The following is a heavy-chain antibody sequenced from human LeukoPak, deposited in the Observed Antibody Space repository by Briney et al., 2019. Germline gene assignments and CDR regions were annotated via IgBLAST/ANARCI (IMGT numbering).Heavy chain of an antibody. CDR2: ISGSGGST. V-gene: IGHV3-23*01. Sequence: GGSLRLSCAASGFTFSSYAMSWVRQAPGKGLEWVSAISGSGGSTYYADSVKGRFTISRDNSKNTLYLQMNSLRAEDTAVYYCAKGLILWFGELLPRPFGYWGQGTLVTVSS. CDR1: GFTFSSYA. J-gene: IGHJ4*02. D-gene: IGHD3-10*01. CDR3: AKGLILWFGELLPRPFGY.